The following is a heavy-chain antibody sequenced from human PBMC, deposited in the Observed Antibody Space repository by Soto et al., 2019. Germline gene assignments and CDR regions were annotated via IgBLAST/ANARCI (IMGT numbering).Heavy chain of an antibody. V-gene: IGHV3-33*01. CDR2: IWYDGANA. J-gene: IGHJ4*02. CDR3: ARDPLLIGGPSGRMGGYFDF. D-gene: IGHD3-10*01. CDR1: GLTFGDFG. Sequence: QVQLVQSGGGVVQPGKSLRLSCEVSGLTFGDFGMHWVRQAPGKGLEWVAVIWYDGANAYYADSVKGRFSVSRDNSKNTLYLEMNSLRAEDTAVYFCARDPLLIGGPSGRMGGYFDFWGQGDLVTVSS.